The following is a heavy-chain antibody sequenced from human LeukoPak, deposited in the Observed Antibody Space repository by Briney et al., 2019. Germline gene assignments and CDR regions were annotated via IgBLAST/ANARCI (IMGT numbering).Heavy chain of an antibody. V-gene: IGHV3-23*01. CDR3: AKGRYSGSYYNWFDP. J-gene: IGHJ5*02. D-gene: IGHD1-26*01. CDR2: ISGSGGST. Sequence: GGSLRLSCAASGFTFSSYAMSWVRQAPGKGLEWVSAISGSGGSTYYADSVKGRFTISRDTSKNTLYLQMNSLRAEDTAVYYCAKGRYSGSYYNWFDPWGQGTLVTVSS. CDR1: GFTFSSYA.